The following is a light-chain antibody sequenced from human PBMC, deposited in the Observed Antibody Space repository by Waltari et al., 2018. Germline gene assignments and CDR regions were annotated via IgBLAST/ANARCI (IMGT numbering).Light chain of an antibody. J-gene: IGKJ1*01. CDR2: KAS. CDR1: QSINSW. Sequence: DVQMTQSPSTLSASVGDRVTITCRASQSINSWLAWYQQKPGKAPKLLIYKASSLESGVPSRFSGSGSGTEFTLTITSLQPVDFAMYWCQQYSDVSTFGQGTKVEIQ. CDR3: QQYSDVST. V-gene: IGKV1-5*03.